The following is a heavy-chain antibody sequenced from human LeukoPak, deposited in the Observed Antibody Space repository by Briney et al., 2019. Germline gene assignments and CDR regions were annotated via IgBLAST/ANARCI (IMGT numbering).Heavy chain of an antibody. CDR3: ARSAGDPHAFDV. J-gene: IGHJ3*01. V-gene: IGHV3-23*01. D-gene: IGHD4-17*01. CDR2: ISGSGGST. Sequence: GALRLSCAASGFTFSSYAMSWVRQAPGKGLEWVSAISGSGGSTYYADSVKGRFTISRDNSKNTLYLQMNSLRAEDAAVFYCARSAGDPHAFDVWGQGTMVTVSS. CDR1: GFTFSSYA.